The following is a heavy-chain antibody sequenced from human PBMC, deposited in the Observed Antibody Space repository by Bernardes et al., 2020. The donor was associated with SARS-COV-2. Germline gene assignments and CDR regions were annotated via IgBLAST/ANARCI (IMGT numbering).Heavy chain of an antibody. CDR1: GFTFSSYG. J-gene: IGHJ2*01. CDR2: ISYDGSNK. V-gene: IGHV3-30*18. Sequence: GGSLRLSCAASGFTFSSYGMHWVRQAPGKGLEWVAVISYDGSNKYYADSVKGRFTISRDNSKNTLYLQMNSLRAEDTAVYYCAKDYGDYVLPYFDLWGRGTLVTVSS. CDR3: AKDYGDYVLPYFDL. D-gene: IGHD4-17*01.